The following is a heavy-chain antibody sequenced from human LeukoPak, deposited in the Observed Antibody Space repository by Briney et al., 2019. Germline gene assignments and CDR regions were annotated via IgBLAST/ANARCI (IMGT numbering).Heavy chain of an antibody. CDR1: GFTFSSYA. D-gene: IGHD6-19*01. Sequence: GGSLRLSCAASGFTFSSYAMSWVRQVPGEGLEWVSHIGRGITYADSVKGRFTISRDNAKNSLYLQMNSLRAEDTALYYCAKGIPSSGWDDAFDIWGQGTMVTVSS. CDR3: AKGIPSSGWDDAFDI. V-gene: IGHV3-48*04. J-gene: IGHJ3*02. CDR2: IGRGIT.